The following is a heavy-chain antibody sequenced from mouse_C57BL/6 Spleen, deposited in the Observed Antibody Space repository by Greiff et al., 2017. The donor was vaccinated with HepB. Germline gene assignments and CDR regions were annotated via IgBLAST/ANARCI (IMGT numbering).Heavy chain of an antibody. Sequence: QVQLKQSGAELVRPGTSVKMSCKASGYTFTNYWIGWAKQRPGHGLEWIGDIYPGGGYTNYNEKFKGKATLTADKSSSTAYMQFSSLTSEDSAIYYCARSIYYYGSSWYFDVWGTGTTVTVSS. CDR1: GYTFTNYW. CDR2: IYPGGGYT. V-gene: IGHV1-63*01. J-gene: IGHJ1*03. D-gene: IGHD1-1*01. CDR3: ARSIYYYGSSWYFDV.